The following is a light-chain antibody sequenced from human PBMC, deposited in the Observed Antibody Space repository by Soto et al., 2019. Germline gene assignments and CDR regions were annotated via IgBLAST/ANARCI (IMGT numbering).Light chain of an antibody. CDR3: QSYDSSNVV. Sequence: NFMLTQPHSVSGSPGKKVTISCTGSSGSIASNYVQWYQQRPGSAPTTVIYEDNQRPSGDPDRFSGSIDSSSNSASLTISGLKTEDEADYYCQSYDSSNVVFGGGTKLTVL. CDR2: EDN. J-gene: IGLJ2*01. CDR1: SGSIASNY. V-gene: IGLV6-57*02.